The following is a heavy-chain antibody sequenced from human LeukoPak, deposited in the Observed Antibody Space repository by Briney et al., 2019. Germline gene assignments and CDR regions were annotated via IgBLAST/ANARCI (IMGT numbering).Heavy chain of an antibody. CDR2: IFYSGST. V-gene: IGHV4-59*08. CDR3: ARYVVTTVPYFDY. CDR1: GGSISSHY. D-gene: IGHD2-21*02. Sequence: SDTLSLTCTVSGGSISSHYWSWIRQPPGKGLVWMGYIFYSGSTNYNPSLKSRVTISVDTSKNQFSLKLSSVTAADTAVYYCARYVVTTVPYFDYWGQGTLVTVSS. J-gene: IGHJ4*02.